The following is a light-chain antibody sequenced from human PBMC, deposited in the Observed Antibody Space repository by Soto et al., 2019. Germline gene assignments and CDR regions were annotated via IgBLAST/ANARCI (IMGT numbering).Light chain of an antibody. J-gene: IGLJ3*02. CDR2: SND. V-gene: IGLV1-44*01. Sequence: QSVLTQAPSASGTPGQRVTISCSGSSSNIGSNTVTWYQQVPGTDPKLLLYSNDQRPSGVPDRFSGSKSGTSASLAIAGLQSEDEADYYCAAGDDSLNGLVFGGGTKLTVL. CDR3: AAGDDSLNGLV. CDR1: SSNIGSNT.